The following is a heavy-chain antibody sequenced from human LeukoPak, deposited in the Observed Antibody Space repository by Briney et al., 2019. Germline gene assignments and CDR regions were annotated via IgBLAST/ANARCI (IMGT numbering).Heavy chain of an antibody. CDR2: IYSSGST. D-gene: IGHD3-10*01. V-gene: IGHV4-4*07. CDR3: ARGVYGSGDY. CDR1: GGSISSSY. J-gene: IGHJ4*02. Sequence: SETLSLTCTVSGGSISSSYWSWIRQSPGKGLEWIGRIYSSGSTNYNPSPKSRVTMSVDTSKNQFSLKLTSVTAADTAVYYCARGVYGSGDYWGQGTLVTVSS.